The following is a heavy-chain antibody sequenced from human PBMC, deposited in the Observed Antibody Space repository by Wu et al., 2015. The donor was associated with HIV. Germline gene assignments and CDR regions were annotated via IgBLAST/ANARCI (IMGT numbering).Heavy chain of an antibody. CDR2: INTYSGDT. Sequence: QVLLVQSGGEVKKPGASVKVSCKASGYTFTGYQIIWARQAPGQGLEWMGWINTYSGDTKYAQKFQGRVTLTTDTSTSTAYMELRSLKSDDTAVYYCARVGRGVHPLYYFDYWGQGSLVTVSS. CDR3: ARVGRGVHPLYYFDY. V-gene: IGHV1-18*01. J-gene: IGHJ4*01. CDR1: GYTFTGYQ. D-gene: IGHD3-10*01.